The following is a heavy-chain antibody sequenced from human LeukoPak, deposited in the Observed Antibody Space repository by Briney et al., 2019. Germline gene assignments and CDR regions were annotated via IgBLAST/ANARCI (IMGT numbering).Heavy chain of an antibody. V-gene: IGHV3-33*01. D-gene: IGHD6-13*01. Sequence: GGSLRLSCAASRFTFSNYGMHWVRQAPGKGLECVAVICYDGSNKYYADSVKGRFTISRDNSKNTLYVQMNSLRAEDTAVYYCARVGTGSSWYYFDYWGQGTLVTVSS. CDR3: ARVGTGSSWYYFDY. CDR2: ICYDGSNK. J-gene: IGHJ4*02. CDR1: RFTFSNYG.